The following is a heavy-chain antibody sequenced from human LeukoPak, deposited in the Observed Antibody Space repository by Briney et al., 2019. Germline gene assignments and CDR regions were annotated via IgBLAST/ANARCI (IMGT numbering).Heavy chain of an antibody. Sequence: GGSLRLSCTTSASTLGDYAINWVRQAPGKGLEWVGLIRSKAYGETIEYAPPIKGRFTISRDESNSIVFLQMSNLKTEDTAVYFCTRARQLRHFDWIPGGGEHDGFDIWGQGSVVTVS. CDR3: TRARQLRHFDWIPGGGEHDGFDI. D-gene: IGHD3-9*01. CDR2: IRSKAYGETI. CDR1: ASTLGDYA. J-gene: IGHJ3*02. V-gene: IGHV3-49*04.